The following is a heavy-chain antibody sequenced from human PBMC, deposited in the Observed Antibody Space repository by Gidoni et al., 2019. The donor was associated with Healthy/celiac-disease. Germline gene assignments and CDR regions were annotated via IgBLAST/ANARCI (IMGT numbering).Heavy chain of an antibody. J-gene: IGHJ4*02. Sequence: QVQLVQSGAAVKKPGSSVKVSCKASGGTFSSYAISWVRQAPGQGLEWMGGIIPIFGTANYAQKFQGRVTITADESTSTAYMELSSLRSEDTAVYYCARSRYCSGGSCYYFDYWGQGTLVTVSS. CDR3: ARSRYCSGGSCYYFDY. D-gene: IGHD2-15*01. CDR1: GGTFSSYA. V-gene: IGHV1-69*01. CDR2: IIPIFGTA.